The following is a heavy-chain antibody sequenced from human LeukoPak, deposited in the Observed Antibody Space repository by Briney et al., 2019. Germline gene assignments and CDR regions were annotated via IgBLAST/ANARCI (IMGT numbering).Heavy chain of an antibody. CDR3: ASVRHDPLEYYYYIDV. J-gene: IGHJ6*03. D-gene: IGHD2/OR15-2a*01. V-gene: IGHV4-34*01. CDR1: GDSLSRYS. CDR2: INPSGSP. Sequence: KPSETLSLTCAVSGDSLSRYSWTWIRQPPGKGPEWLGEINPSGSPDYNPSLKSRATISVDTSKNQFSLRVASVTAADTAVYYCASVRHDPLEYYYYIDVWGKGTTVTVSS.